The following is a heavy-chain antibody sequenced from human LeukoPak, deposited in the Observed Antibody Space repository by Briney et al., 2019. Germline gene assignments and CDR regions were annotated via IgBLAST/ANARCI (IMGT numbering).Heavy chain of an antibody. V-gene: IGHV3-30*18. D-gene: IGHD1-26*01. CDR2: ISYDGSNK. J-gene: IGHJ3*02. CDR3: AKSSGAYYVGAFDI. CDR1: GFTFSSYG. Sequence: GSLRLSCAASGFTFSSYGMHWVRQAPGKGLEWVAVISYDGSNKYYADSVKGRFTISRDNSKNTLYLQMNSLRTEDTAVYYCAKSSGAYYVGAFDIWGQGTMVTVSS.